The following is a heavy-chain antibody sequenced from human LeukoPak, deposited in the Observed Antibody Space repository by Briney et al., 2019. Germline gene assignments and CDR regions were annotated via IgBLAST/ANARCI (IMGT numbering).Heavy chain of an antibody. V-gene: IGHV4-59*01. CDR1: GGSISNYY. CDR3: ARDDRASLRGPRHAFDI. Sequence: KPSETLSLTCTFSGGSISNYYWTWIRQPPGKGLEWIGYIYYSGSTNYNPSLKSRVTISLDTSKNQFSLKLSSVTAADTAIYYCARDDRASLRGPRHAFDIWGQGTMVTVSS. J-gene: IGHJ3*02. D-gene: IGHD1-14*01. CDR2: IYYSGST.